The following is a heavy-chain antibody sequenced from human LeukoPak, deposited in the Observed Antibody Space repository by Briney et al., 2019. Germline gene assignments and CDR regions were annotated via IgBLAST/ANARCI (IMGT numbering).Heavy chain of an antibody. D-gene: IGHD6-13*01. CDR2: IKPDGSET. J-gene: IGHJ4*02. Sequence: PGGSLRLSCAASGFMFSTYWMTWVRQAPGKGPEGVANIKPDGSETYYVDSVKGRFTISRDNTKNLLYLQMNSLRGEDAAVYYCGGFGYEAAVDLWGQGTLVTVSS. CDR3: GGFGYEAAVDL. V-gene: IGHV3-7*01. CDR1: GFMFSTYW.